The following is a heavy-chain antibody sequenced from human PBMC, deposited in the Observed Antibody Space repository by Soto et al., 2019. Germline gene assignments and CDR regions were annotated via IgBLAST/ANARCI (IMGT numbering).Heavy chain of an antibody. Sequence: QVQLVQSGTEVKKSGASMKISCKASGYTFTSHAVHWVRQAPGQRLEWIGWINVGNGNTKYSQTFQGRVTITRDTSANTAYMELSSLGSEDPAVYYCAKRTGLYFDYWGQGTLVTVSS. CDR2: INVGNGNT. D-gene: IGHD2-8*02. V-gene: IGHV1-3*01. CDR3: AKRTGLYFDY. CDR1: GYTFTSHA. J-gene: IGHJ4*02.